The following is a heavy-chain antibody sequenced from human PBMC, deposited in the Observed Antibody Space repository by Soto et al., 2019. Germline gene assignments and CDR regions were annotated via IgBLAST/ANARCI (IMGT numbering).Heavy chain of an antibody. CDR1: GGSISSSNL. CDR2: IYHSGST. V-gene: IGHV4-4*02. Sequence: SETLSLTCAVSGGSISSSNLWSCVRQPPGKGLEWIGEIYHSGSTNYNPSLKSRVTISVDKSKNQFSLKLSSVTAADTAVYYCARLIELPTFYYYYYGMDVWGQGTTVTVSS. CDR3: ARLIELPTFYYYYYGMDV. J-gene: IGHJ6*02. D-gene: IGHD1-26*01.